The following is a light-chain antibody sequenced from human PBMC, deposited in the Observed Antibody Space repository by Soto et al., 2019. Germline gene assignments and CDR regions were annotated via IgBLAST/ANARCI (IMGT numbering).Light chain of an antibody. V-gene: IGLV2-23*01. CDR2: EGF. CDR1: SSDVGGSGL. CDR3: VSYAGSNIWM. J-gene: IGLJ3*02. Sequence: QSALTQPASVSGSPGQSITISCTGTSSDVGGSGLVSWYQFHPGKAPKLLIFEGFKRPSGVSNRFSGSKSGSTASLTISGLQAEDEADYYCVSYAGSNIWMFGGGTKLTVL.